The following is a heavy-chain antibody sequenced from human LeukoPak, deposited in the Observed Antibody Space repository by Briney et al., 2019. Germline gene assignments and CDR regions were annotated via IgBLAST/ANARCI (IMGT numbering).Heavy chain of an antibody. V-gene: IGHV4-61*08. CDR1: GGSISSGGYY. CDR3: ARQMYYDFWSGYAPNWFDP. Sequence: SETLSLTCTVSGGSISSGGYYWSWIRQPPGKGLEWIGYIYYSGSTNYNPSLKSRVTISVDTSKNQFSLKLSSVTAADTAVYYCARQMYYDFWSGYAPNWFDPWGQGTLVTVSS. D-gene: IGHD3-3*01. CDR2: IYYSGST. J-gene: IGHJ5*02.